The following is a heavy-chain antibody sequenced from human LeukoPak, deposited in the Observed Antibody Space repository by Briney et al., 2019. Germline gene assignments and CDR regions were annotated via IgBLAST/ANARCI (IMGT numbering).Heavy chain of an antibody. CDR2: INPNSGDT. CDR3: ARELPGIAAAGGSNWFDP. J-gene: IGHJ5*02. V-gene: IGHV1-2*02. CDR1: GYTFTGYY. Sequence: ASVKVSCKASGYTFTGYYMHWVRQAPGQGLEWMGWINPNSGDTNYAQKFQGRVTMTRDTSISTAYMELSRLRSDDTAVYYCARELPGIAAAGGSNWFDPWGQGTLVTVSS. D-gene: IGHD6-13*01.